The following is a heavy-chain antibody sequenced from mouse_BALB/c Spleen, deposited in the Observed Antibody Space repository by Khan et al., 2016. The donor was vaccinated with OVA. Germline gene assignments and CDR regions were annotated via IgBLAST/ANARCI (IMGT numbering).Heavy chain of an antibody. CDR3: ARGGRWFDY. Sequence: EVQLVESGPGLVKPSQSLSLTCSVTGYSITSVYYWNWIRQFPGNTLEWMGYINYGGNNNYNPSLKNRISITRDTSKNQFFLRLNSVTAEDSATYYCARGGRWFDYWGQGTLVTVSA. V-gene: IGHV3-6*02. CDR1: GYSITSVYY. CDR2: INYGGNN. J-gene: IGHJ3*01.